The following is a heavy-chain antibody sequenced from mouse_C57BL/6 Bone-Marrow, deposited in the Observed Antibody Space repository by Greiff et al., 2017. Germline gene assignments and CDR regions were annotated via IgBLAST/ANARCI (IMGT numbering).Heavy chain of an antibody. CDR2: ISDGGSYT. D-gene: IGHD1-1*01. CDR1: GFTFSSYA. V-gene: IGHV5-4*01. Sequence: EVKLMESGGGLVKPGGSLKLSCAASGFTFSSYAMSWVRQTPEKRLEWVATISDGGSYTYYPDNVKGRFTISRDNAKNNLYLQMSHLKSEDTAMYYCARDRGVYYYGRRNYAMDYWGQGTSVTVSS. CDR3: ARDRGVYYYGRRNYAMDY. J-gene: IGHJ4*01.